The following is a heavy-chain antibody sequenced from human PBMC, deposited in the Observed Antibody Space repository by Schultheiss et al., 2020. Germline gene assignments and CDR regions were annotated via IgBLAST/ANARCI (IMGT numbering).Heavy chain of an antibody. CDR2: IYHSGST. V-gene: IGHV4-4*02. CDR3: ARPSTVTTHFDY. J-gene: IGHJ4*02. CDR1: GGSISSSNW. Sequence: SETLSLTCAVSGGSISSSNWWSWVRQPPGKGLEWIGEIYHSGSTNYNPSLKSRVTISVDTSKNQFSLKLSSVTAADTAMYYCARPSTVTTHFDYWGQGTLVNVSS. D-gene: IGHD4-17*01.